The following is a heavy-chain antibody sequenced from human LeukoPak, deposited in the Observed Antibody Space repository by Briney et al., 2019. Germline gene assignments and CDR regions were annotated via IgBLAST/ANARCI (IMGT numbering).Heavy chain of an antibody. Sequence: PGGSLRLSCAASGFTVTDYAMTWIRQSPGKGLEWVSSMSDIGPNTYYADSVKGRFTISRDNSKNTLYLQMNSLRAEDTAVYYCARISRAGYDFWSGTTFDYWGQGTLVTVSS. CDR2: MSDIGPNT. J-gene: IGHJ4*02. D-gene: IGHD3-3*01. CDR1: GFTVTDYA. V-gene: IGHV3-23*01. CDR3: ARISRAGYDFWSGTTFDY.